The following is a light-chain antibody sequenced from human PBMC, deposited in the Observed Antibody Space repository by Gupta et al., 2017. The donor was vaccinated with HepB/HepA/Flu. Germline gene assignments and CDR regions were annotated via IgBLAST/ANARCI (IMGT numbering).Light chain of an antibody. CDR3: NFRDSSNNHLV. CDR1: SLRSYY. Sequence: SSELTHDPAVSVALGQTVRITCQGDSLRSYYATWFQQKPGQAPILVFYGKSNRPSGIPDRFSGSSSGDTASLTITGAQAEDEADYYCNFRDSSNNHLVFGGGTKLTVL. CDR2: GKS. V-gene: IGLV3-19*01. J-gene: IGLJ2*01.